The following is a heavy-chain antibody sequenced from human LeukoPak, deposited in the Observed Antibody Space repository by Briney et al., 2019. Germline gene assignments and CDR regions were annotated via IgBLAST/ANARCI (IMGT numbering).Heavy chain of an antibody. Sequence: GGSLTLSCAASGFTISSDYMSWVRQPPGQGLEWVSVIYSGGSTYYADSVKGRFTISRDNSKNTLYLQMNSLRAEDTAVYYCAREIAVAGMTDYYDYYMDVWGKGTTVTVSS. V-gene: IGHV3-53*01. CDR1: GFTISSDY. CDR2: IYSGGST. CDR3: AREIAVAGMTDYYDYYMDV. D-gene: IGHD6-19*01. J-gene: IGHJ6*03.